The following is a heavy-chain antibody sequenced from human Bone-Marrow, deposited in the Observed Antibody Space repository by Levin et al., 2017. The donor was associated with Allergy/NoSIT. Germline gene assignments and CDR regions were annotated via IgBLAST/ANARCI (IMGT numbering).Heavy chain of an antibody. D-gene: IGHD3-22*01. V-gene: IGHV4-39*07. CDR3: ARGGYDRNDYTLGYFEV. J-gene: IGHJ2*01. CDR1: GDSISEKTYA. CDR2: LYYTSTT. Sequence: SETLSLTCSVSGDSISEKTYAWGWVRQPPGKGLEWIASLYYTSTTHNNPSVMGRVTLSKDMSKHQISLRLTSVTVADTGIYYCARGGYDRNDYTLGYFEVGGRGTLVTVSA.